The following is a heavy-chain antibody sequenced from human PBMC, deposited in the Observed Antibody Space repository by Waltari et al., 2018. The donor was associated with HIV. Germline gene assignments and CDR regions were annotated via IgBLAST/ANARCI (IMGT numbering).Heavy chain of an antibody. V-gene: IGHV3-74*01. D-gene: IGHD1-20*01. CDR1: GFTFSSDG. J-gene: IGHJ4*02. CDR2: ISSDGINT. CDR3: TIDLGRYNWNDIRLDY. Sequence: EVQLVESGGGLVQPGGSLRLCCAASGFTFSSDGMHWVRHAPGQGLVWFSLISSDGINTSYPDSVKGRFITTRANAKNTLYLQMSSLRAEDTAVYYCTIDLGRYNWNDIRLDYWGQGALVTVSS.